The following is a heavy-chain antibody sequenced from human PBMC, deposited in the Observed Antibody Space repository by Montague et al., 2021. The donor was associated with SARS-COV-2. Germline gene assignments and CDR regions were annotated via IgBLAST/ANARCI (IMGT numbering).Heavy chain of an antibody. CDR1: GGSISPYY. CDR3: ARIAMAATFDS. J-gene: IGHJ4*02. Sequence: SETLSLTCTVSGGSISPYYWNWIRQPPGKGLEWIGYIYYTGGTKYNPSLKSRVSMSVDTSKNQFSLRLTSVGAADTAVYYCARIAMAATFDSWGQGALVTVFS. D-gene: IGHD6-19*01. CDR2: IYYTGGT. V-gene: IGHV4-59*13.